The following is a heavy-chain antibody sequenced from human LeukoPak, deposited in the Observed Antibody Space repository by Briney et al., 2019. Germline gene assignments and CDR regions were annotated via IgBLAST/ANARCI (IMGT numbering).Heavy chain of an antibody. V-gene: IGHV3-23*01. Sequence: SGGSLRLSCAASGFTFSSYAMSWVRQAPGKGLEWVSAISGSGGSTYYADSVKGRFTISRDNSKNTLYLQMNSLRAEDTAVYYCARAIRITMVRGVIRGYYFDYWGQGTLVTVSS. D-gene: IGHD3-10*01. J-gene: IGHJ4*02. CDR2: ISGSGGST. CDR1: GFTFSSYA. CDR3: ARAIRITMVRGVIRGYYFDY.